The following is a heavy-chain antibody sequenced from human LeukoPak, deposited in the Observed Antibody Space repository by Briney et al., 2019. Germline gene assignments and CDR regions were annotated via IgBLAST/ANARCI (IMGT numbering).Heavy chain of an antibody. Sequence: SETLSLTCTVSGGSISSYYWSWLRQPPGKGLEWIGYIYYSGSTNYNPSLKSRVTISVDTSNNQFSLKLSSVTAADTAVYYCARDRGYGSGSSPFDYWGQGTLVTVSS. V-gene: IGHV4-59*01. CDR3: ARDRGYGSGSSPFDY. D-gene: IGHD3-10*01. J-gene: IGHJ4*02. CDR1: GGSISSYY. CDR2: IYYSGST.